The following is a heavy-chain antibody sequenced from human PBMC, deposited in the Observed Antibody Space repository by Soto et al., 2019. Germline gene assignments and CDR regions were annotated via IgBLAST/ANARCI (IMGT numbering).Heavy chain of an antibody. V-gene: IGHV1-2*02. CDR2: INPNSGGT. CDR3: ATTTVHFAPSAYLDS. D-gene: IGHD4-17*01. Sequence: ASVKVSCKGSGYTFTDYYIHWVRQARGQGIQLIXWINPNSGGTNYAQTVQGRVSMTRDTSSRTVYIHLSNLRYDDKAVYYCATTTVHFAPSAYLDSWGQGTLVTVSS. CDR1: GYTFTDYY. J-gene: IGHJ4*02.